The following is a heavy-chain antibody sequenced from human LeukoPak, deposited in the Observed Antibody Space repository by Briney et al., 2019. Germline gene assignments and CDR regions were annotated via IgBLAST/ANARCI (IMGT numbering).Heavy chain of an antibody. CDR1: GYNFANYW. CDR2: IYPGDSES. V-gene: IGHV5-51*01. CDR3: ARLYYYDSSGPDY. Sequence: GESLKISCKGSGYNFANYWIGWVRQMPGKGLEWMGIIYPGDSESRYSPSFKGQVTISVDKSISTAYLQWGRLTASDTAMYYCARLYYYDSSGPDYWGQGTLVTVSS. J-gene: IGHJ4*02. D-gene: IGHD3-22*01.